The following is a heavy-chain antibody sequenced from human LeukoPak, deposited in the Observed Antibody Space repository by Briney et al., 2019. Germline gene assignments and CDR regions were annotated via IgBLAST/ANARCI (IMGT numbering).Heavy chain of an antibody. D-gene: IGHD3-3*02. CDR1: GYTFTSYA. CDR3: ARIRAPSSFGQRESDY. CDR2: INTNTGNP. V-gene: IGHV7-4-1*02. J-gene: IGHJ4*02. Sequence: WASVKVSCKASGYTFTSYAMNWVRQAPGQGLEWMGWINTNTGNPTYAQGFTGRFVFSLDTSVSTACLQISSLKAEDTAVYYCARIRAPSSFGQRESDYWGQGTLVTVSS.